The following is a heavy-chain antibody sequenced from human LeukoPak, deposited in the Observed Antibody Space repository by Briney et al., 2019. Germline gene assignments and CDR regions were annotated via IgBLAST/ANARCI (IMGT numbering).Heavy chain of an antibody. Sequence: GGTLRLSCAASGFTFSSYGMSWVRQAPGKGLEWVSAISGSGGSTYYADSVKGRFTISRDNSKNTLYLQMNSLRAEDTAVYYCAKLPDYGDYKGYFDYWGQGTLVTVSS. CDR3: AKLPDYGDYKGYFDY. CDR1: GFTFSSYG. CDR2: ISGSGGST. J-gene: IGHJ4*02. V-gene: IGHV3-23*01. D-gene: IGHD4-17*01.